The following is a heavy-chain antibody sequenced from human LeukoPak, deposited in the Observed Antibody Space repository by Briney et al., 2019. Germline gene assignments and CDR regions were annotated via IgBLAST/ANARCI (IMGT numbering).Heavy chain of an antibody. J-gene: IGHJ4*02. D-gene: IGHD3-22*01. CDR2: IIPIFGTA. CDR1: GGTFSSYA. CDR3: ARGPLDSSGYYYGFDY. V-gene: IGHV1-69*06. Sequence: GASVKVSCKASGGTFSSYAISWVRQASGQGLEWMGGIIPIFGTANYAQKFQGRVTITADKSTSTAYMELSSLRSEDTAVYYCARGPLDSSGYYYGFDYWGQGTLVTVSS.